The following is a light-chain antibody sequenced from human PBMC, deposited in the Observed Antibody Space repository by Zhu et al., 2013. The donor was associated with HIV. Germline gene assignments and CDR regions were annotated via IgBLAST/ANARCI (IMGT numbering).Light chain of an antibody. CDR2: GAS. CDR3: LHYNKISTA. J-gene: IGKJ2*01. Sequence: DIQMTQSPSSVSASVGDTVTLTCRASQDIRDWLAWYQVKPREAPKLLIYGASNLESGVPSRFSGTGSGTDFTLTISSLQPEDFATYYCLHYNKISTAFGQGTKLDI. CDR1: QDIRDW. V-gene: IGKV1D-16*01.